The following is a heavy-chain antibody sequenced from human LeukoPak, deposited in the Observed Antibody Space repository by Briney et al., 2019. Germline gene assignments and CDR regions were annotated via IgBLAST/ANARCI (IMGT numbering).Heavy chain of an antibody. V-gene: IGHV1-2*02. J-gene: IGHJ5*02. CDR1: GYTFTVYY. CDR3: ARGPFKLLRGKNWVGR. CDR2: INHKSGGT. D-gene: IGHD3-10*01. Sequence: ASVSVSYKASGYTFTVYYMHCVRQAPGQGLGWMGWINHKSGGTNYAQKFQGSVTMTRDTSISTAYMELSRLRSDDTAVYYCARGPFKLLRGKNWVGRWGQGTVVTVSS.